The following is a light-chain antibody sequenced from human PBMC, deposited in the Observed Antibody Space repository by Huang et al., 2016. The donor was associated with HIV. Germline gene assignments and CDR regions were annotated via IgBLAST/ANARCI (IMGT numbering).Light chain of an antibody. CDR1: QVISSY. Sequence: IQLTQSPSSLSASVGDRVTLTCRASQVISSYLAWYQQKPGKAPKLLIYDASSLQSGVPSRFSGSGSVTDFTLTISSLQPEDFATYYCQQLNTYPLTFGQGTKLEIK. CDR3: QQLNTYPLT. V-gene: IGKV1-9*01. J-gene: IGKJ2*01. CDR2: DAS.